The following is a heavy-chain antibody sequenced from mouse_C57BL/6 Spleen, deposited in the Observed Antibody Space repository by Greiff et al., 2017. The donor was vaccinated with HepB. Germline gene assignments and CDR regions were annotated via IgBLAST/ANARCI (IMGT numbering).Heavy chain of an antibody. J-gene: IGHJ1*03. V-gene: IGHV7-1*01. CDR2: SRNKANDYTT. D-gene: IGHD2-5*01. Sequence: EVQVVESGGGLVQSGRSLRLSCATSGFTFSDFYMEWVRQAPGKGLEWIAASRNKANDYTTEYSASVKGRFIVSRDTSQSILYLQMNALRAEDTAIYYCARDSYYSNYVGYFDVWGTGTTVTVSS. CDR1: GFTFSDFY. CDR3: ARDSYYSNYVGYFDV.